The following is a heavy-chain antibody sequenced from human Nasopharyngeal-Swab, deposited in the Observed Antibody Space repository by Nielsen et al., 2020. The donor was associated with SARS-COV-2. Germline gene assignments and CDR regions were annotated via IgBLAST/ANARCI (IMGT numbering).Heavy chain of an antibody. CDR1: GYTSTSHY. CDR3: ARSYYDFWSGYLEYYYGMDV. V-gene: IGHV1-46*01. D-gene: IGHD3-3*01. CDR2: INPSGGGT. Sequence: ASVKVSCKASGYTSTSHYMHWVRQAPGQGLEWMGIINPSGGGTTYAQKFQGRVTMTRDTSTSTVYMELSSLRSEDTAVYYCARSYYDFWSGYLEYYYGMDVWGQGTTVTVSS. J-gene: IGHJ6*02.